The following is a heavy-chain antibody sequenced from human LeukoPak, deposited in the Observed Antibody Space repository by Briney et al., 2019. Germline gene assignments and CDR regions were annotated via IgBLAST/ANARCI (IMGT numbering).Heavy chain of an antibody. CDR2: INHSGST. J-gene: IGHJ4*02. V-gene: IGHV4-34*01. Sequence: SEPLSLTCAVYGGSFSGYYWSWIRQPPGKGLEWIGEINHSGSTNYNPSLKSRVTISVDTSKNQFSLKLSSVTAADTAVYYCARHTDIAALSSLNYWGQGTLVTVSS. CDR3: ARHTDIAALSSLNY. D-gene: IGHD6-13*01. CDR1: GGSFSGYY.